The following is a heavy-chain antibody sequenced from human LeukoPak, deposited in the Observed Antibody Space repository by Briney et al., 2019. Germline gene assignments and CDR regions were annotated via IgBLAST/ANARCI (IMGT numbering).Heavy chain of an antibody. CDR2: ISGSGGST. CDR1: GFTFSSYA. V-gene: IGHV3-23*01. J-gene: IGHJ4*02. CDR3: AKDRGRTPAASFDY. Sequence: GGSLRLSCAASGFTFSSYAMSWVRQAPGEGLEWVSAISGSGGSTYYADSVKGRFTISRDNSKNTLYLQMSSLRAEDTAVYYCAKDRGRTPAASFDYWGQGTLVTVSS. D-gene: IGHD6-13*01.